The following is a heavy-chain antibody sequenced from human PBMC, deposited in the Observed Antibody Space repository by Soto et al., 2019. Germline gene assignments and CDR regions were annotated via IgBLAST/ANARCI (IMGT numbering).Heavy chain of an antibody. Sequence: SSETLSLTCTVSGGSISTYYWSWIRQPPGKGLDWIGYIYYTGSTSYNPSLKSRVTISVDTSKNHFSLRLSSVTSADTAVHYCARGDRGGTTLYYYAMDLWGPGTTVTVSS. V-gene: IGHV4-59*01. CDR2: IYYTGST. D-gene: IGHD1-1*01. CDR3: ARGDRGGTTLYYYAMDL. CDR1: GGSISTYY. J-gene: IGHJ6*02.